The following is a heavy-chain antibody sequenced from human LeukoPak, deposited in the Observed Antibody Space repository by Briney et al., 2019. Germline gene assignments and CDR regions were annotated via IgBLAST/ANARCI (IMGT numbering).Heavy chain of an antibody. D-gene: IGHD6-13*01. CDR1: GGSISSGGYY. V-gene: IGHV4-31*03. CDR3: ARENLENYSSSWYGWFDP. J-gene: IGHJ5*02. Sequence: SQTLSLTCTVSGGSISSGGYYWSWIRQHPGKGLEWIGYIDYSGRTYYNPSLKSRVTISVDTSKNQFSLKVSSVTAADTAVYYCARENLENYSSSWYGWFDPWGQGTLVTVSS. CDR2: IDYSGRT.